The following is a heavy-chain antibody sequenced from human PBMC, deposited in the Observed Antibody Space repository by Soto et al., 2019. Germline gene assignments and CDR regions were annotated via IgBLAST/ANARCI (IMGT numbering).Heavy chain of an antibody. V-gene: IGHV1-69*13. Sequence: ASVKVSCKASGGTFSSYAISWVRQAPGQGLEWMGGIIPIFGTANYAQKFQGRVTITADESTSTAYMELSSLRSEDTAVYYCAGGATMIVAFAFDIWGQGTMVTVSS. D-gene: IGHD3-22*01. CDR3: AGGATMIVAFAFDI. CDR2: IIPIFGTA. J-gene: IGHJ3*02. CDR1: GGTFSSYA.